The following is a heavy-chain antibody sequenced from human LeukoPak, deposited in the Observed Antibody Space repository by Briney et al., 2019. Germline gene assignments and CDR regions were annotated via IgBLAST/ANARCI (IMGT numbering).Heavy chain of an antibody. D-gene: IGHD2-8*01. CDR1: GGSISSYY. J-gene: IGHJ5*02. CDR3: ASGTFYCANGVCYTWFDP. V-gene: IGHV4-4*07. Sequence: SETLSLTCTVSGGSISSYYWSWIRQPAGKGLEWIGRIYTSGSTNYNPSLKSRVTMSVATSKNQFSLKLSSVTAADTAVYYCASGTFYCANGVCYTWFDPWGQGTLVTVSS. CDR2: IYTSGST.